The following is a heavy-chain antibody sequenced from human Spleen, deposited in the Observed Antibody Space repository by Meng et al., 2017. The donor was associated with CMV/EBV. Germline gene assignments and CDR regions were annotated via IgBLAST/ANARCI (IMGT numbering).Heavy chain of an antibody. CDR2: ISRNSGGI. CDR1: GFTFDDYA. J-gene: IGHJ6*02. V-gene: IGHV3-9*01. CDR3: AKDQGGIAIPENPPYVYALDV. D-gene: IGHD6-13*01. Sequence: SLKISCVASGFTFDDYAMHWVRQAPGKGLEWVSGISRNSGGIAYADSVKGRFTVSRDNAKRSLYLQMISLRAEDTALYYCAKDQGGIAIPENPPYVYALDVWGQGTTVTVSS.